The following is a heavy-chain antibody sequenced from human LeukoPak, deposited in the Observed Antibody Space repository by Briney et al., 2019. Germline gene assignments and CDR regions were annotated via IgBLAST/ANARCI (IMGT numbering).Heavy chain of an antibody. CDR2: ISWNSGSI. CDR1: GFTFDDYA. J-gene: IGHJ4*02. Sequence: GRSLRLSCAASGFTFDDYAMHWVRQAPGNGLEWVSGISWNSGSIGYADSVKGRFTISRDNAKNSLYLQMNSLRAEDTALYYCAKALTGAVAGTYFDYWGQGTLVTVSS. CDR3: AKALTGAVAGTYFDY. V-gene: IGHV3-9*01. D-gene: IGHD6-19*01.